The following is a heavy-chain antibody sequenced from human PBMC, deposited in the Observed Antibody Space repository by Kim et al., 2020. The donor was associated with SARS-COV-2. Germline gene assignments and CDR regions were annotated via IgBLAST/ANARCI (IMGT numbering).Heavy chain of an antibody. J-gene: IGHJ4*02. D-gene: IGHD3-10*01. V-gene: IGHV1-69*04. Sequence: SVKVSCKASGGTFSSYAISWVRQAPGQGLEWMGRIIPMLGTTYYAQKFQGRVTITADKLTSTAYMELSSLRSEDTAVYYCARDDYYGLGSYLDYWGQGPLVTVSS. CDR1: GGTFSSYA. CDR3: ARDDYYGLGSYLDY. CDR2: IIPMLGTT.